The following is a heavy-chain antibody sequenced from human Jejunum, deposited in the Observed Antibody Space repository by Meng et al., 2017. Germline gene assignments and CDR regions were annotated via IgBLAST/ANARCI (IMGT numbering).Heavy chain of an antibody. D-gene: IGHD3-10*01. CDR3: ARYGGSGSYWHFDP. CDR1: GGSFSGYY. CDR2: INHSGST. Sequence: QLQESGPGLFKPSETLSLTCAVYGGSFSGYYWTWIRQPPGKGLEWIGEINHSGSTNYNPSLKSRVTMSIDTSKIQFSLKLSSVTAADAAVYYCARYGGSGSYWHFDPWGRGTLVTVSS. V-gene: IGHV4-34*10. J-gene: IGHJ2*01.